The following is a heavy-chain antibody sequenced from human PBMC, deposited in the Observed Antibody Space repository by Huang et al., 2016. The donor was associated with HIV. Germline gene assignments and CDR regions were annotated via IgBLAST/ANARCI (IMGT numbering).Heavy chain of an antibody. CDR3: AKRGGAWGSPYAFDL. D-gene: IGHD3-16*01. Sequence: QVQLVQSGAEVRKPGSSVKVSCRASGGSFTNFGINWVRQAPGQGLEWMGGIIPRFGTRNDAQRFKDRVTITADETTGVVHLEVTSLRSDDTAVYFCAKRGGAWGSPYAFDLWGPGTMVTVSS. V-gene: IGHV1-69*13. J-gene: IGHJ3*01. CDR1: GGSFTNFG. CDR2: IIPRFGTR.